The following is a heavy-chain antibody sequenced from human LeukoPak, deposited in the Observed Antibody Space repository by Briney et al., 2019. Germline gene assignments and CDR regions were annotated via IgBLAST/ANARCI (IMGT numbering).Heavy chain of an antibody. J-gene: IGHJ4*02. Sequence: SETLSLTCTVSGDSISSSSYYWAWIRQPPGKGLEWIGSILYSGTTFYNPSLKSRVTISVDTSKNQFSLKLSSVTAADTAVYYCGRRRIVATLDYWGQGTLVTVSS. CDR2: ILYSGTT. V-gene: IGHV4-39*01. D-gene: IGHD5-12*01. CDR1: GDSISSSSYY. CDR3: GRRRIVATLDY.